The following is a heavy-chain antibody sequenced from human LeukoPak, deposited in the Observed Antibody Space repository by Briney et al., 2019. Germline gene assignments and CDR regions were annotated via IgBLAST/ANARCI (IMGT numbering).Heavy chain of an antibody. CDR3: ANRVDYGDYYGMDV. CDR1: GHSSTSYG. J-gene: IGHJ6*02. Sequence: ASVKVSCKVSGHSSTSYGITWVRQAPGQGLEWVGWISAYNGNTNYAQKLQGRVTMTTDTSTSTAYMELRSLRSDDTAVYYCANRVDYGDYYGMDVWGQGTTVTVSS. CDR2: ISAYNGNT. D-gene: IGHD4-17*01. V-gene: IGHV1-18*04.